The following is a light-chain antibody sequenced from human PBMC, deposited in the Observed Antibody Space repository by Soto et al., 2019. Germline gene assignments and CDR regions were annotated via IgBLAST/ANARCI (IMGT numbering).Light chain of an antibody. CDR3: QTWGTGTVV. CDR2: LNSDGSH. Sequence: QSVLTQSPSASASLGASVKLTCTLSSGHSSYAIAWHQQQPEKGPRYLMKLNSDGSHSKGDGIPDRFSGSSSGAERYLTISSLQSEDEADYYCQTWGTGTVVFGGGTQLNVL. V-gene: IGLV4-69*01. J-gene: IGLJ2*01. CDR1: SGHSSYA.